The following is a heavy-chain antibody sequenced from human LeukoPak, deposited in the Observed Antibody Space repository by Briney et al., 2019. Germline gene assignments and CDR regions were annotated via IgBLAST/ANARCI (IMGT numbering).Heavy chain of an antibody. J-gene: IGHJ3*02. CDR2: IYYSGST. D-gene: IGHD6-19*01. CDR1: GGSIRTYY. Sequence: SETLSLTCSVSGGSIRTYYWSWIRQPPGKGLEWIGYIYYSGSTNYNPSLKSRVTISVDTSKNQFSLKLSSVTAADTAVYYCARGIAVAGDDAFDIWGQGTMVTVSS. V-gene: IGHV4-59*01. CDR3: ARGIAVAGDDAFDI.